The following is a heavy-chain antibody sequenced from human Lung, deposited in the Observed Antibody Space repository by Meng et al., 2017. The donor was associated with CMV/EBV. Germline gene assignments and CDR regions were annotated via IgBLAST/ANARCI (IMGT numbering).Heavy chain of an antibody. CDR1: GGSISSGDYY. CDR3: ARDRTTGRYFDY. Sequence: QAHRKDSGPRLVMPSQTLYLTCTVSGGSISSGDYYWSWIRQPPGKGLEWIGYIYYSGSTYYNPSLKSRVTISVDTSKNQFSLKLSSVTAADTAVYYCARDRTTGRYFDYWGQGTLVTVSS. CDR2: IYYSGST. V-gene: IGHV4-30-4*01. J-gene: IGHJ4*02. D-gene: IGHD4-11*01.